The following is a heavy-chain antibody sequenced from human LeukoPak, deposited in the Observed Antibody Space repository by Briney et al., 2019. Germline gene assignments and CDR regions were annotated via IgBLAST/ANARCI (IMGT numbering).Heavy chain of an antibody. V-gene: IGHV3-7*01. D-gene: IGHD2-21*01. J-gene: IGHJ4*02. CDR1: GFTFSTFW. CDR3: ARALVIDY. Sequence: GGSLRPSCTASGFTFSTFWMSWVRPAPGKGLEWVANIKEDGSEKNYVDSVKGRFTISRDNAKNSLYLQLNSLRAEDTAVYYCARALVIDYWGQGTLVTVSS. CDR2: IKEDGSEK.